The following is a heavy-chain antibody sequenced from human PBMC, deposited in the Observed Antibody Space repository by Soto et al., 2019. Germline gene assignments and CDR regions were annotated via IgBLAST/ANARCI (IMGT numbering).Heavy chain of an antibody. D-gene: IGHD3-10*01. V-gene: IGHV1-3*01. CDR3: ARDIDEDYYGSGSYLYY. Sequence: QVQLVQSGAEVKKPGASVKVSCKASGYTFTSYAMHWVRQAPGQRLEWMGWINAGNGNTKYSQKIQDRVTITRDTSASTAYMELSRLSSEDTDVYYYARDIDEDYYGSGSYLYYWGQGTLVTVSS. CDR2: INAGNGNT. J-gene: IGHJ4*02. CDR1: GYTFTSYA.